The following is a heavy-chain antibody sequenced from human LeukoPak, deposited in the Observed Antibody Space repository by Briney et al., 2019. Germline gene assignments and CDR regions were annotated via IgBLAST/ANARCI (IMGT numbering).Heavy chain of an antibody. CDR2: IYSGGST. J-gene: IGHJ4*02. Sequence: GGSLRLSCAASGFTVGSNYMSWVRQAPGKGLEWVSVIYSGGSTYYADSVKGRFTISRDNSKNTLHLQMNSLRAEDTAVYYCARGSEGYYSGGSCSLRYWGQGTLVTVSS. V-gene: IGHV3-66*01. CDR1: GFTVGSNY. D-gene: IGHD2-15*01. CDR3: ARGSEGYYSGGSCSLRY.